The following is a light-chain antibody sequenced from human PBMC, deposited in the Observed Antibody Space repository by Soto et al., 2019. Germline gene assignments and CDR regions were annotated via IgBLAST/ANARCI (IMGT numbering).Light chain of an antibody. Sequence: QSVLTQPASVSGSPGESITISCTGTSSDVGAYNYVSWYQQHPGKAPKLMIYDVSNRPSGVSNRFSGSKSGNTASQTISGLQAEDEADYYCSSYTSTNSLFGGGTKVTVL. CDR3: SSYTSTNSL. J-gene: IGLJ2*01. CDR1: SSDVGAYNY. V-gene: IGLV2-14*03. CDR2: DVS.